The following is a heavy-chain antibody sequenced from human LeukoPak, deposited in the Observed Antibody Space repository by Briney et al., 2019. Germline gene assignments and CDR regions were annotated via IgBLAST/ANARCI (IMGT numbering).Heavy chain of an antibody. V-gene: IGHV3-49*04. D-gene: IGHD7-27*01. CDR2: ISSKAYGGTT. CDR1: GFTFGDYA. J-gene: IGHJ4*02. CDR3: PRAAGDSSPFAY. Sequence: GGSLRLSCTASGFTFGDYAMSWVRQAPGKGLEWVGFISSKAYGGTTEYAASVKVRFTISRDNSKRIAYLQINSLKPEDPAVYSCPRAAGDSSPFAYWGQGTLVTVSS.